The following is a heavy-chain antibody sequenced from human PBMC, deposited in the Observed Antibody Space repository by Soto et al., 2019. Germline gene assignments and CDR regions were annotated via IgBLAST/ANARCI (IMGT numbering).Heavy chain of an antibody. Sequence: ASVKVSCKVSGYTFTSYGISWVRQAPGQGLEWMGWISAYNGNTNYAQKLQGRVTMTTDTSTSTAYMELRSLRSDDTAVYYCARDLEYCSGGSCYHVSMATVSYGMDVWGQGTTVTVSS. CDR1: GYTFTSYG. J-gene: IGHJ6*02. V-gene: IGHV1-18*01. D-gene: IGHD2-15*01. CDR3: ARDLEYCSGGSCYHVSMATVSYGMDV. CDR2: ISAYNGNT.